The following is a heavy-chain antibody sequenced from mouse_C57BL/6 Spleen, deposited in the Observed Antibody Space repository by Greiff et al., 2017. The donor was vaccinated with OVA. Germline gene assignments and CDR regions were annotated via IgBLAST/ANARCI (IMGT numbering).Heavy chain of an antibody. D-gene: IGHD1-1*01. V-gene: IGHV1-53*01. CDR3: ARGGYGSSPRFAY. CDR1: GYTFTSYW. J-gene: IGHJ3*01. CDR2: INPSNGGT. Sequence: VQLQQPGTELVKPGASVKLSCKASGYTFTSYWMHWVKQRPGQGLEWIGNINPSNGGTNYNEKFKSKATLTVDKSSSTAYMQLSSLTSEDSAVYYCARGGYGSSPRFAYWGQGTLVTVSA.